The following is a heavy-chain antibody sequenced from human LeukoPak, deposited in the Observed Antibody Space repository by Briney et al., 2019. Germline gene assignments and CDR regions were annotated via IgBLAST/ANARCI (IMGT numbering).Heavy chain of an antibody. CDR1: GGTFISYA. D-gene: IGHD5-18*01. V-gene: IGHV1-69*13. J-gene: IGHJ6*03. CDR3: ARAGMVTNYYYYMDV. Sequence: SVKVSCKASGGTFISYAISWVGQAPGQGREWMGGIIPIFGTANYAQKFQGTVTITADESTSTAYMELSSLRSEDTAVYYCARAGMVTNYYYYMDVWGKGTTVTVSS. CDR2: IIPIFGTA.